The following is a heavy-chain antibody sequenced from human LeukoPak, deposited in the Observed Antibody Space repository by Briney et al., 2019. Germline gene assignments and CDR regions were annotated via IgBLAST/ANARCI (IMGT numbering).Heavy chain of an antibody. D-gene: IGHD2-15*01. V-gene: IGHV3-21*06. CDR1: GFTFSTYG. CDR3: ARDWLGYCSGGSCPLGY. CDR2: ISSTTTYI. J-gene: IGHJ4*02. Sequence: GGSLRLSCAASGFTFSTYGMNWVRQAPGKGLEWVSSISSTTTYIYSADSVKGRFTISRDNAKNSLYLQMNSLRAEDTAVYYCARDWLGYCSGGSCPLGYWGQGTLVTVSS.